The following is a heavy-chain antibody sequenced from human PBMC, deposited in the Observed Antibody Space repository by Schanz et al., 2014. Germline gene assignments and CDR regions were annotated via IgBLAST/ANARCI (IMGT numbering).Heavy chain of an antibody. CDR3: AKVRYSSGWRGDYFDE. V-gene: IGHV3-23*01. CDR1: GFSFSSYA. CDR2: ISGSGAST. J-gene: IGHJ4*02. Sequence: EVQLLESGGGLVEPGGSLRLSCAASGFSFSSYAMGWVRQARGKGLEWVSGISGSGASTYYADSVKGRFTISRDNSKNTLYLQMNSLRAEDTAVYYCAKVRYSSGWRGDYFDEWGQGTLVTVAS. D-gene: IGHD6-25*01.